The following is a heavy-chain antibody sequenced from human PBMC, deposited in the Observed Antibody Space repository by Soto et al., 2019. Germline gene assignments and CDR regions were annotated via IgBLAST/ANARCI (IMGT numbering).Heavy chain of an antibody. J-gene: IGHJ6*02. Sequence: GGSLRLSCAASGFTFSSYAMRWVRQAPGKGLEWVSAISGGSTFYADSVKGRFRISRDNSKNTLYLQMNSLRAEDTALYYCAKSDPSMDYGMDVWGQGTTVTVSS. CDR1: GFTFSSYA. V-gene: IGHV3-23*01. CDR2: ISGGST. CDR3: AKSDPSMDYGMDV.